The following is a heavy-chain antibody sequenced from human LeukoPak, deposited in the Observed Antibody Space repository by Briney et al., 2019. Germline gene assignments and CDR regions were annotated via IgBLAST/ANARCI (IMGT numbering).Heavy chain of an antibody. V-gene: IGHV1-2*02. D-gene: IGHD3-10*01. CDR2: INPNSGGT. CDR1: GYTFTGYY. CDR3: ATSPRGTTYFDY. J-gene: IGHJ4*02. Sequence: ASVKVSCKASGYTFTGYYMHWVRQAPGQGLEWMGWINPNSGGTNYAQKFQGRVTMTRGTSISTAYMELSRLRSDDTAVYYCATSPRGTTYFDYWGQGTLVTVSS.